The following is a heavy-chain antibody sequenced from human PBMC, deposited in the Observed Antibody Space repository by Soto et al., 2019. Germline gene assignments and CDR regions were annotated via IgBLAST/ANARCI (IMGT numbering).Heavy chain of an antibody. V-gene: IGHV4-59*01. D-gene: IGHD5-12*01. Sequence: ETLSPTWTVSGASLSSSYWIWIRQSPERGLEWIAYVYHTGATNYNPSLKSRVTISLDTSKGQFSLNLTSLTTADTAVYFCERGGNRYSNVASGVGGFDFWGQGSLVTVS. J-gene: IGHJ4*02. CDR3: ERGGNRYSNVASGVGGFDF. CDR2: VYHTGAT. CDR1: GASLSSSY.